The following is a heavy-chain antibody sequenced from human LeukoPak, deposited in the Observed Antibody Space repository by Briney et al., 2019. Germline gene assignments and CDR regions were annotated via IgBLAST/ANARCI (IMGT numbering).Heavy chain of an antibody. Sequence: SETLSLTCTVSGGSISSGSSYWGWIRQPPGKGLEWIGSIYYRGNTYYSPSLKSRVTLSVDTSSNQFSLNLNSVTAADTAVYYCARLGLGATTGTDYWGQGTLVTVSS. CDR2: IYYRGNT. CDR1: GGSISSGSSY. D-gene: IGHD1-1*01. V-gene: IGHV4-39*01. CDR3: ARLGLGATTGTDY. J-gene: IGHJ4*02.